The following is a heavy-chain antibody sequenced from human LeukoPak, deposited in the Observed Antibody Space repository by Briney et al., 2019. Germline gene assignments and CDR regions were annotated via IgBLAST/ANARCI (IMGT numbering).Heavy chain of an antibody. CDR3: ARGDAPTDEDIVVVVAATQGYYYYGMDV. J-gene: IGHJ6*02. D-gene: IGHD2-15*01. CDR1: GYTYTGYY. CDR2: INPNSGGP. Sequence: GPVKVSCKASGYTYTGYYRHWVRQAPGQGLKWMGWINPNSGGPNYAETFQGRVTMTKDTSISTAYMELSRLRSDDTAVYYCARGDAPTDEDIVVVVAATQGYYYYGMDVWGQGTTVTVSS. V-gene: IGHV1-2*02.